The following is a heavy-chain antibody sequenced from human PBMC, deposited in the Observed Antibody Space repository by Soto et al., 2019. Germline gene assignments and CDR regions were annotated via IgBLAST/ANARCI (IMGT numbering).Heavy chain of an antibody. CDR3: AREAYSSGLHWFDP. CDR2: ISSSSSTI. D-gene: IGHD6-19*01. V-gene: IGHV3-48*02. J-gene: IGHJ5*02. CDR1: GFTFSSYS. Sequence: EVQLVESGGGLVQPGGSLRLSCAASGFTFSSYSMNWVRQAPGKGLEWVSYISSSSSTIYYADSVKGRFTISRDNAKNSLYLQMNSLRDEDTAVYYCAREAYSSGLHWFDPWGQGTLVTVSS.